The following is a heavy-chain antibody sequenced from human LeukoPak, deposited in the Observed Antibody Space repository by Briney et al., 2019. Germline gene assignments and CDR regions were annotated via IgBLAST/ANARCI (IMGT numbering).Heavy chain of an antibody. Sequence: SETLSLTRTVSGGSISSSTYYWGWIRQPPGKGLEWIGEIYHSGSTNYNPSLKSRVTISVDKSKNQFSLKLSSVTAADTAVYYCARSKSGGSLSDFWGQGTLVTVSS. D-gene: IGHD2-15*01. CDR3: ARSKSGGSLSDF. CDR1: GGSISSSTYY. CDR2: IYHSGST. J-gene: IGHJ4*02. V-gene: IGHV4-39*07.